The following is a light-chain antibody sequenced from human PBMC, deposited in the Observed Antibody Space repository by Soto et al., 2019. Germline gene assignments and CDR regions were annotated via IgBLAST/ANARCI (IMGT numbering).Light chain of an antibody. CDR2: GNS. V-gene: IGLV1-40*01. CDR3: QYYDSSLSAYV. J-gene: IGLJ1*01. Sequence: QSVLTQPPSVSGAPGQRVTISCTGSSSNIGAGYDVHWYQQLPGTAPKLLIYGNSNRPSGVPDRFSGSKSGTSASLAITGLQAEDEADYYCQYYDSSLSAYVFGTGTK. CDR1: SSNIGAGYD.